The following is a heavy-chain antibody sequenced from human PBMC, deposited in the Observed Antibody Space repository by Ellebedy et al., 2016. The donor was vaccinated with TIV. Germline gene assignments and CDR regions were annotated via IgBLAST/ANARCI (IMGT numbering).Heavy chain of an antibody. D-gene: IGHD2-15*01. V-gene: IGHV4-59*01. Sequence: SETLSLTCTVSGGSISGFYWSWIRQPPGKGLEWIGHFSYSWSTNYNPSLKSRVSISVDTSNNHFSLRLSSVTAADTAVYYCARHLGYCSGGSCYSLAYWGQGTLVTVSS. CDR3: ARHLGYCSGGSCYSLAY. CDR1: GGSISGFY. J-gene: IGHJ4*02. CDR2: FSYSWST.